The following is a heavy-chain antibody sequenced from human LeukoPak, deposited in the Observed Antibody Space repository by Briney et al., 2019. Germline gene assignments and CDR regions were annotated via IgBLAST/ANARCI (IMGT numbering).Heavy chain of an antibody. D-gene: IGHD6-13*01. CDR1: GGSISSYY. CDR2: IYYSGSS. J-gene: IGHJ5*02. CDR3: ARVPRIEAGATGDWFDP. V-gene: IGHV4-59*01. Sequence: SETLSLTCTVSGGSISSYYWSWIRQPPGKGLEWIGFIYYSGSSNYNPSLKSRVTISVDTSKNQFFLNLRTVTAADTAVYYCARVPRIEAGATGDWFDPWGQGTVVTVSS.